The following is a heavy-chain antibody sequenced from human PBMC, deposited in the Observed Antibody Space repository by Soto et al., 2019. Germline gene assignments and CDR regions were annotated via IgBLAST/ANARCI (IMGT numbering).Heavy chain of an antibody. V-gene: IGHV3-13*01. J-gene: IGHJ4*02. D-gene: IGHD3-9*01. Sequence: GGSLRLSCAASGFTFSSYDMHWVRQATGKGLEWVSAIGTAGDTYYPGSVKGRFTISRENAKNSLYLQMNSLRAGDTAVYYCATRMRITIFVLVTWCDYWGQGTLVTVSS. CDR2: IGTAGDT. CDR3: ATRMRITIFVLVTWCDY. CDR1: GFTFSSYD.